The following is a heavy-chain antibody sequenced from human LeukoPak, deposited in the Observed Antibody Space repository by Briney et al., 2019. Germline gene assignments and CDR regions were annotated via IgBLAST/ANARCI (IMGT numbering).Heavy chain of an antibody. CDR1: GGSFSGYY. J-gene: IGHJ4*02. D-gene: IGHD1-1*01. CDR2: INHSGST. Sequence: SETLSLTCAVYGGSFSGYYWSWIRQPPGKGLEWIGEINHSGSTNYNPSLKSRVTMSVDTSKNQFSLKLSSVTAADTAVYYCARGGLEPPYDYWGQGTLVTVSS. V-gene: IGHV4-34*01. CDR3: ARGGLEPPYDY.